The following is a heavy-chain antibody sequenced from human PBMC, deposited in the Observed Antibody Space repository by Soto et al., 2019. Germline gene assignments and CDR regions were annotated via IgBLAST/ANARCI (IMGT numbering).Heavy chain of an antibody. V-gene: IGHV3-23*01. CDR3: AKDPRAGPVIDY. J-gene: IGHJ4*02. CDR1: GFTFSSYA. Sequence: GGSLRLSCAASGFTFSSYAMSWVRQAPGKGLEWVSAISGSGGSAYYADSVKGRFTISRDNSKNTLYLQMNSLRAEDTAVYYCAKDPRAGPVIDYWGQGTLVTVSS. CDR2: ISGSGGSA.